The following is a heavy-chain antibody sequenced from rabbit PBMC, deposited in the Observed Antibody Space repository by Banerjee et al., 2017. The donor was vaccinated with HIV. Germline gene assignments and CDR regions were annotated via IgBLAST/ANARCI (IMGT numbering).Heavy chain of an antibody. D-gene: IGHD6-1*01. CDR3: AGDYGGDIGYAYSL. J-gene: IGHJ6*01. CDR2: IYTGSSGNT. CDR1: GFDFSGAYY. V-gene: IGHV1S40*01. Sequence: QSLEESGGDLVQPEGSLTLTCKASGFDFSGAYYICWVRQAPGKGLEWIASIYTGSSGNTYYASWAKGRFTISKTSPTTVTLQMTSLTAADTATYFCAGDYGGDIGYAYSLWGQGTLVTVS.